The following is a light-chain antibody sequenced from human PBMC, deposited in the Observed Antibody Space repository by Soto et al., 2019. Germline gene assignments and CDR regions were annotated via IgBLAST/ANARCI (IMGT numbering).Light chain of an antibody. CDR2: DAS. Sequence: DIQMTQSPSTLSASVGDRVTITCRASQSISSWLAWYQQKPGKAPKLLIYDASSLESGVPSRFSGSGTWTKFTLTISSLQPDDFATYYCQQYNSYSRTFGQGTKVEIK. CDR3: QQYNSYSRT. V-gene: IGKV1-5*01. J-gene: IGKJ1*01. CDR1: QSISSW.